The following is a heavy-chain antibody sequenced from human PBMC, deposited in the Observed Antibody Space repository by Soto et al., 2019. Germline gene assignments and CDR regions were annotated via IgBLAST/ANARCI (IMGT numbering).Heavy chain of an antibody. D-gene: IGHD3-10*01. J-gene: IGHJ6*02. CDR2: INPNSGGT. Sequence: ASVKVSCKASGYTFTGYYMHWVRQAPGQGLEWMGWINPNSGGTNYAQKFQGWVTMTRDTSISTAYMELSRLRSDDTAVYYCATALSSGRRDLIYYYGMDVWGQGTTVTVSS. V-gene: IGHV1-2*04. CDR1: GYTFTGYY. CDR3: ATALSSGRRDLIYYYGMDV.